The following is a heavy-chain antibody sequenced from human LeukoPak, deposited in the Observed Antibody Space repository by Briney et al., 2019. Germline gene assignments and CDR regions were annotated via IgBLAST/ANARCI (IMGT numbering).Heavy chain of an antibody. J-gene: IGHJ4*02. D-gene: IGHD3-22*01. CDR3: ARDHIHYYDKRGYFDY. V-gene: IGHV3-30*04. CDR2: ISYDGSNK. CDR1: GFTFSSYA. Sequence: GRSLRLSCAASGFTFSSYAMHWVRQAPGKGLEWVAVISYDGSNKYYADSVKGRFTISRDNSKNTLYLQMNSLRAGDTAVYYCARDHIHYYDKRGYFDYWGQGTLVTVSS.